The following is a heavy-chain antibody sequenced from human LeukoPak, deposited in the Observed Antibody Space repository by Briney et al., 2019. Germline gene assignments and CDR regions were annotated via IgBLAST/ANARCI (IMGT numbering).Heavy chain of an antibody. CDR2: VDPNSEGT. V-gene: IGHV1-2*02. CDR3: ARVPFFYYGTTV. J-gene: IGHJ6*02. D-gene: IGHD2-2*01. Sequence: ASVKVSFKGSGYTFTDCYKHWGRQVPGQGLEWMGWVDPNSEGTNYAQKFQGRVTMTRDTSISTAYMELSRLRSDDTAVYYCARVPFFYYGTTVSSQATTVTVSS. CDR1: GYTFTDCY.